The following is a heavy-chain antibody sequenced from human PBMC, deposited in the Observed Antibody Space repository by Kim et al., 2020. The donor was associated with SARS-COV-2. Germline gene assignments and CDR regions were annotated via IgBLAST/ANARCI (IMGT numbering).Heavy chain of an antibody. J-gene: IGHJ5*02. CDR1: GFTFGDYA. V-gene: IGHV3-49*04. Sequence: GGSLRLSCTASGFTFGDYAMSWVRQAPGKGLEWVGFIRSKAYGGTTEYAASVKGRFTISRDDSKSIAYLQMNSLKTEDTAVYYCTRDREESPLQLIVVVAATDWRNNWFDPWGQGTLVTVSS. D-gene: IGHD2-15*01. CDR2: IRSKAYGGTT. CDR3: TRDREESPLQLIVVVAATDWRNNWFDP.